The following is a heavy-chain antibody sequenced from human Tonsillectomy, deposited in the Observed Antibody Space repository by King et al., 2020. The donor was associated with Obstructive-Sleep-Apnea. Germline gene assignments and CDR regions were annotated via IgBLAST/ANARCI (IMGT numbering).Heavy chain of an antibody. V-gene: IGHV3-23*04. CDR1: GFTFSVYA. CDR3: AKDLSSWYSDYPFDY. D-gene: IGHD6-13*01. J-gene: IGHJ4*02. CDR2: ISGNGGDST. Sequence: VQLVESGGGFVQTGGSLRLSCAASGFTFSVYAMNWVRQAPGKGLEWVSSISGNGGDSTYYADSVKGRFNISRDNSKNTLYLQLNSLRAEDTAVYYCAKDLSSWYSDYPFDYWGQGTLVTVSS.